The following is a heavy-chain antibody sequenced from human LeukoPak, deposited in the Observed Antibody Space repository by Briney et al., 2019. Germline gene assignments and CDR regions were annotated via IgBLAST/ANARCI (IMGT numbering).Heavy chain of an antibody. Sequence: PGGSLRLSCAASGFTFSSYSMNWVRQAPGKGLEWVSSISSSSSYIYYADSVKGRFTISRDNAKNSLYLQMNSLRAEDTAVYYCARLKMTIEGSAFDPWGQGTLVTVSS. V-gene: IGHV3-21*04. CDR2: ISSSSSYI. D-gene: IGHD4/OR15-4a*01. CDR3: ARLKMTIEGSAFDP. J-gene: IGHJ5*02. CDR1: GFTFSSYS.